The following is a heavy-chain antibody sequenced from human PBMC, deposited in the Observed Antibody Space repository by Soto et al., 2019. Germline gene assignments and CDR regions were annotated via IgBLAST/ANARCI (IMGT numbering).Heavy chain of an antibody. V-gene: IGHV1-2*04. D-gene: IGHD2-2*01. CDR1: GYTFTSYG. CDR2: INPNSGGT. J-gene: IGHJ3*02. Sequence: ASVKVSCKASGYTFTSYGISWVRQAPGQGLEWMGWINPNSGGTNYAQKFQGWVTMTRDTSISTAYMELSRLRSDDTAVYYCARDRAYCSSTSCYSGAFDIWGQGTMVTVSS. CDR3: ARDRAYCSSTSCYSGAFDI.